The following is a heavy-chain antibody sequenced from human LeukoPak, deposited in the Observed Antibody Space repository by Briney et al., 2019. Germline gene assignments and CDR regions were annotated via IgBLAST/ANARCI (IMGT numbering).Heavy chain of an antibody. D-gene: IGHD1-26*01. CDR1: GYSFSTYW. CDR2: IYPGDSDT. V-gene: IGHV5-51*01. J-gene: IGHJ4*02. CDR3: ARHTIMGATKSDFDY. Sequence: GESLKISCKGSGYSFSTYWIGWVRQMPGKGLEWMGIIYPGDSDTRYSPSFQGQVTISADKSTSTAYLQWSNLKASDTAMYYCARHTIMGATKSDFDYWGQGTLVTVSS.